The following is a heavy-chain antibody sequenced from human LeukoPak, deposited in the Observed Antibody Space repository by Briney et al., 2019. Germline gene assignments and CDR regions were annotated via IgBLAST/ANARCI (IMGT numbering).Heavy chain of an antibody. J-gene: IGHJ4*02. V-gene: IGHV4-39*07. CDR1: GCSISSSGYY. CDR2: IYYSGST. CDR3: ARLPRIWAVTTYLYYFDY. Sequence: SETLSLTCTVSGCSISSSGYYWGWIRQPPGKGLEWIGTIYYSGSTYFNPSLKSRVTISVGTSKNQFSLKLSSVTAADTAVYYWARLPRIWAVTTYLYYFDYCGQGTLVTVSS. D-gene: IGHD4-17*01.